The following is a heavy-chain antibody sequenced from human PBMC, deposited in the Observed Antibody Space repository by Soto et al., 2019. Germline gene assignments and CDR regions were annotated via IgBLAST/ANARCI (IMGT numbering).Heavy chain of an antibody. CDR1: GGTFSNYP. Sequence: QVQLVQSGAEVKKPGSSVKVSCKASGGTFSNYPISWVRQAPGQGLEWMGGIIPIFGTTNYAQKFPGRVTITADESTSTAYMELSSLRSEDTAVFYCARGNHRWLQLWYFDLWGRGTLVTVSS. CDR2: IIPIFGTT. D-gene: IGHD5-12*01. J-gene: IGHJ2*01. CDR3: ARGNHRWLQLWYFDL. V-gene: IGHV1-69*12.